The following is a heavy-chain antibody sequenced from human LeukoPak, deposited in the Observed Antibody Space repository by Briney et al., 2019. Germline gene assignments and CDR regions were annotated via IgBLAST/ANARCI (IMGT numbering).Heavy chain of an antibody. CDR3: ARDRVFSSAWYGAFDI. J-gene: IGHJ3*02. CDR2: INAGNGDT. Sequence: ASVKVSCKASGYTFTSYAMHWVRQAPGQRLEWMGWINAGNGDTKYSQKFQGRVTITRDTSASTAYMEVNSLRSEDTAVYYCARDRVFSSAWYGAFDIWGQGTMVTVSS. D-gene: IGHD6-19*01. CDR1: GYTFTSYA. V-gene: IGHV1-3*01.